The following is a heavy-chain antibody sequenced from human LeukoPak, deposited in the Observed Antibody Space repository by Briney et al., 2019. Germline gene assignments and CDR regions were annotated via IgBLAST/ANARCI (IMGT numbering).Heavy chain of an antibody. D-gene: IGHD1-26*01. CDR1: GYSISSGYY. CDR2: IYHSGST. CDR3: ARVRIVGATDAFDI. Sequence: PSETLSLTCTVSGYSISSGYYWGWIRQPPGKGLERIGSIYHSGSTYYNPSLKSRVTISVDTSKNQFSLKLSSVTAADTAVYYCARVRIVGATDAFDIWGQGTMVTVSS. V-gene: IGHV4-38-2*02. J-gene: IGHJ3*02.